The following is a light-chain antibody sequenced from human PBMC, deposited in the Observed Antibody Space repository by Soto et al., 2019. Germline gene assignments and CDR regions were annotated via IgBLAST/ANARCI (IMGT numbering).Light chain of an antibody. CDR1: QRLLYTSNNNYN. Sequence: IVLTQSPATLTVSLGERGPIRCRSSQRLLYTSNNNYNLTWLQHKPGQPPRLLIYWASTRESGVPDRFSGSGTGTDFTLTISNLQPEDVAVYYCQQYYSLPFTFGQGTRLEIK. V-gene: IGKV4-1*01. CDR2: WAS. J-gene: IGKJ5*01. CDR3: QQYYSLPFT.